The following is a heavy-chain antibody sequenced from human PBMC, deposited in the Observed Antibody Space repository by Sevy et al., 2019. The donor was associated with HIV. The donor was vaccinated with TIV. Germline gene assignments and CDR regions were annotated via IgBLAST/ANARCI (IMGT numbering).Heavy chain of an antibody. CDR1: GGSISSSSYY. V-gene: IGHV4-39*01. J-gene: IGHJ5*02. Sequence: SETSLTCTVSGGSISSSSYYWGWIRQPPGKGLEWIGSIYYSGSTYYNPSLKSRVTISVDTSKNQFSLKLSSVTAADTAVYYCARQNIVVVVAATYNWFDPWGQGTLITVSS. CDR3: ARQNIVVVVAATYNWFDP. D-gene: IGHD2-15*01. CDR2: IYYSGST.